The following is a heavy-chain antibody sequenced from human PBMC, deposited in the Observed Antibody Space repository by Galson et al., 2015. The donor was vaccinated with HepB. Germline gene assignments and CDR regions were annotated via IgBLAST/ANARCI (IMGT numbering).Heavy chain of an antibody. D-gene: IGHD2-15*01. J-gene: IGHJ5*02. CDR2: ISAYDGNT. CDR3: ARGALVAVVGATQNNWFDP. CDR1: GYTFSSYS. Sequence: AVKVSCKACGYTFSSYSITWVRQAPGQRLEWMGWISAYDGNTKYAQTLQGRLTMNTDTSRTTAYIVLRSLRSDDTAVYYCARGALVAVVGATQNNWFDPWGQGTLVTVSS. V-gene: IGHV1-18*01.